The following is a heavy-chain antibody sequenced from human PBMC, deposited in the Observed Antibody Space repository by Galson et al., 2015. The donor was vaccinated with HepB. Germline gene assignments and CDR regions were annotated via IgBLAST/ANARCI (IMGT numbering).Heavy chain of an antibody. CDR2: ISFDGSDD. Sequence: SLRLSCAASGFIFSSYGMHWVRQAPGTGLEWVAIISFDGSDDYYADSVKGRFTIPRDNSKNTVYLQMSSLRTEDTAMYYCAKDIGLIDAYHLYDYWGQGTLVTVSS. D-gene: IGHD2-2*01. CDR3: AKDIGLIDAYHLYDY. CDR1: GFIFSSYG. V-gene: IGHV3-30*19. J-gene: IGHJ4*02.